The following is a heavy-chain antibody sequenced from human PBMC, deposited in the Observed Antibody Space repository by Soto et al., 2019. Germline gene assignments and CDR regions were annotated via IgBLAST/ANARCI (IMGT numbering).Heavy chain of an antibody. CDR2: IIPICGTA. J-gene: IGHJ5*02. D-gene: IGHD2-2*01. Sequence: QVQLVQSGAEVKKPGSSVKVSCKASGGTFSSYAISWVRQAPGQGLEWMGGIIPICGTANYAQKFQGRVTSTADKSTSTAYMELRRVRSEDRAVYYCAKEGTYCSITSCPVDSWFDPWGQGTLVTVSS. V-gene: IGHV1-69*06. CDR3: AKEGTYCSITSCPVDSWFDP. CDR1: GGTFSSYA.